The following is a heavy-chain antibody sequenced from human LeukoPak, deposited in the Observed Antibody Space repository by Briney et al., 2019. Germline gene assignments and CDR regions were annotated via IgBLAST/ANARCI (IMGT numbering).Heavy chain of an antibody. Sequence: TGGSLRLSCAASGFTFSSYAMSWVRQAPGKGLEWVAVISYDGSNKYYADSVKGRFTISRDNSKNTLYLQMNSLRAEDTAVYYCARGSYSGSYYAGPNALDIWGQGTMVTVSS. J-gene: IGHJ3*02. V-gene: IGHV3-30*04. CDR3: ARGSYSGSYYAGPNALDI. D-gene: IGHD1-26*01. CDR1: GFTFSSYA. CDR2: ISYDGSNK.